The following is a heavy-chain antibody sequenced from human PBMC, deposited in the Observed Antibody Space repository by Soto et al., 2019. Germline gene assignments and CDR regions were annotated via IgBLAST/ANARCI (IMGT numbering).Heavy chain of an antibody. CDR3: ARVGYSSSSLDY. Sequence: GGSLRLSCVASGFTFNNYWMTWVRQAPGKGLEWVGNINQDGSVKYYVGSVKGRFTMSRDNAKNSQFLQMNSLTAEDTAVYYCARVGYSSSSLDYWGQGTLVTVS. CDR2: INQDGSVK. J-gene: IGHJ4*02. D-gene: IGHD6-6*01. CDR1: GFTFNNYW. V-gene: IGHV3-7*03.